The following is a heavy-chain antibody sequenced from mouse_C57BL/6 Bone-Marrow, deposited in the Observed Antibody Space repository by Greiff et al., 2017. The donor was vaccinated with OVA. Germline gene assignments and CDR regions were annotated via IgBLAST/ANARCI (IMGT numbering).Heavy chain of an antibody. CDR3: ARNWGGDY. J-gene: IGHJ4*01. V-gene: IGHV2-2*01. CDR1: GFSLTSYG. CDR2: IWSGGST. Sequence: VHLVESGPGLVQPSQSLSITCTVSGFSLTSYGVHWVRQSPGKGLEWLGVIWSGGSTDSNAAFISRLSISKDNSKSQVFFKMNSLQADDTAIYYCARNWGGDYWGQGTSVTVSS.